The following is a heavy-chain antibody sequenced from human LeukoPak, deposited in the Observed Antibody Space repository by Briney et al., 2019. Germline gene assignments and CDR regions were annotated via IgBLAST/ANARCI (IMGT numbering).Heavy chain of an antibody. CDR2: INPNSGGT. D-gene: IGHD4-23*01. V-gene: IGHV1-2*02. Sequence: ASVKVSCKASGYTFTGYYMHWVRQAPGQGLEWMGWINPNSGGTNYAQKFQGRVTMTRDTSISTAYMELSRLRSDDTAVYYCARQGYSGHSQGAADYWGQGTLVTVSS. J-gene: IGHJ4*02. CDR3: ARQGYSGHSQGAADY. CDR1: GYTFTGYY.